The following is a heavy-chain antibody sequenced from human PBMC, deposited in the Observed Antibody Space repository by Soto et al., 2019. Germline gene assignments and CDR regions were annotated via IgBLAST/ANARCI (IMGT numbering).Heavy chain of an antibody. CDR2: IRGSGGST. CDR3: AKDQTSNSCYDH. D-gene: IGHD2-2*01. CDR1: GFTFSNYA. J-gene: IGHJ4*02. V-gene: IGHV3-23*01. Sequence: EVQLLESGGGLVQPGGSLRLSCAASGFTFSNYAMSWVRQAPGKGLEWVSGIRGSGGSTYYADSGKGRFTISRDNSKNALYLQMNSLRVEDTAVYYCAKDQTSNSCYDHWGRGTLVTVSS.